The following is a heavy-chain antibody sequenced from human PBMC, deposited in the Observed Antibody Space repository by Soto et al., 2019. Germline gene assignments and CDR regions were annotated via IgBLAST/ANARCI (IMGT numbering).Heavy chain of an antibody. J-gene: IGHJ6*03. CDR2: TYYRSKLYN. CDR3: ARVCHTEVYYYMDD. V-gene: IGHV6-1*01. CDR1: GDSVSSNSAA. Sequence: SQAHSLTCALSGDSVSSNSAAWNWIRQAPSRGLEWLGRTYYRSKLYNDYAVSVKSRITLNPDTPKNHFSLQLNSVTPEDTAVYYCARVCHTEVYYYMDDWGKGTTVTVSS.